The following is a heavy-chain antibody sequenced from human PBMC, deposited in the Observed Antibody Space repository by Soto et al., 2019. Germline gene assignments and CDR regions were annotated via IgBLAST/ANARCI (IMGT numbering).Heavy chain of an antibody. CDR2: INAGNGNT. V-gene: IGHV1-18*01. Sequence: GASVKVSCKASGYTFTSYGISWVRQAPGQGLEWMGWINAGNGNTNYAQKFQGRVTMTTDTSTSTAYMELRSLRSDDTAVYYCARDLVVVITTGYYYGMDVWGQGTTVTVSS. J-gene: IGHJ6*02. CDR1: GYTFTSYG. D-gene: IGHD3-22*01. CDR3: ARDLVVVITTGYYYGMDV.